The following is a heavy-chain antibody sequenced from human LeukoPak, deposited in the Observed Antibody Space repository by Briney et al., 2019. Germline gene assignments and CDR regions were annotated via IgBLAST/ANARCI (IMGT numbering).Heavy chain of an antibody. CDR2: INHSGST. CDR3: ARYATIFGVVIGFDP. J-gene: IGHJ5*02. Sequence: PSETLSLTCAGYGGSFSGYDWSWIRQPPGKGLEWIGEINHSGSTNYNPSLKSRVTISVDTSKNQFSLKLSSVTAADTAVYYCARYATIFGVVIGFDPWGQGTLVTVSS. V-gene: IGHV4-34*01. CDR1: GGSFSGYD. D-gene: IGHD3-3*01.